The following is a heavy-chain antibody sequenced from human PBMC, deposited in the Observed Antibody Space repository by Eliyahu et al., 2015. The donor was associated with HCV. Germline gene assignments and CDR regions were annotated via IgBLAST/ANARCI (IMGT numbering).Heavy chain of an antibody. CDR1: GDSISSDNYF. J-gene: IGHJ3*02. V-gene: IGHV4-30-4*01. CDR2: MHPSGSP. Sequence: QVQLRESGPGLVEPSQTLSLTCXVSGDSISSDNYFWSWIRQPPGKGLEWIGYMHPSGSPPHNPSLRSRVAISVDTSKNQFSLKLSSVAAADTGVYYCAREVNVAVTSDAFDIWGQGTKVTVFS. D-gene: IGHD2-21*02. CDR3: AREVNVAVTSDAFDI.